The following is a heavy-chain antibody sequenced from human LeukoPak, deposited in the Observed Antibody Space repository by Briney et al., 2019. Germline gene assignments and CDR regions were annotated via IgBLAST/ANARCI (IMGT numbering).Heavy chain of an antibody. D-gene: IGHD6-19*01. J-gene: IGHJ4*02. CDR3: ARVGEYSSGWYYFDY. V-gene: IGHV4-59*01. CDR2: IYYSGST. Sequence: SETLSLTRTVSGGSISSYYWSWIRQPPGKGLEWIGYIYYSGSTNYNPSLKSRVTISVDTSKNQFSLKLSSVTAADTAVYYCARVGEYSSGWYYFDYWGQGTLVTVSS. CDR1: GGSISSYY.